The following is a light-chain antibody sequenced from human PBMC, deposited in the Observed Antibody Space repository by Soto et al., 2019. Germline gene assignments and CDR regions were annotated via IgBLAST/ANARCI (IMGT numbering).Light chain of an antibody. V-gene: IGLV1-44*01. CDR2: SNN. Sequence: QSVLTQPPSASGTPGQRVSISCSGSDSNIGSNTVNWYQQLPRAAPKLLIYSNNQRPSGVPDRFSASKSGTSASLAISGLQSEDEADYYCAAWDDTLSGRVVFGGGTKVTVL. CDR3: AAWDDTLSGRVV. CDR1: DSNIGSNT. J-gene: IGLJ2*01.